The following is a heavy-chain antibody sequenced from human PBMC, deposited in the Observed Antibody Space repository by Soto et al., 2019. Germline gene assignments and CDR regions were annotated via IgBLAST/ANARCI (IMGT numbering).Heavy chain of an antibody. D-gene: IGHD2-21*02. CDR3: ARGRLPAVGYYYYMDV. V-gene: IGHV1-8*01. CDR1: GYTFTNYN. Sequence: GASVKVSCKASGYTFTNYNINWVRQATGQALERKGWMNTNSGNTGYAQRFQGRVTMTSNTSISTAYMELSSLRSEDTVVYYCARGRLPAVGYYYYMDVWGKGTTVTVSS. J-gene: IGHJ6*03. CDR2: MNTNSGNT.